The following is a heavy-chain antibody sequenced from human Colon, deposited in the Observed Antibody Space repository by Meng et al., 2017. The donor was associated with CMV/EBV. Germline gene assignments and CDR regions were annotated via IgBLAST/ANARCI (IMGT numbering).Heavy chain of an antibody. D-gene: IGHD5-18*01. CDR1: GGSFSGYY. V-gene: IGHV4-34*01. CDR3: ARERGYLVVSYYYYGMDV. Sequence: ETLSLTCAVYGGSFSGYYWSWIRQPPGKGLEWIGEINHSGSTNYNPSLKSRVTISVDTSKNQFSLKLSSVTAADTAVYYCARERGYLVVSYYYYGMDVWGQGTTVTVSS. CDR2: INHSGST. J-gene: IGHJ6*02.